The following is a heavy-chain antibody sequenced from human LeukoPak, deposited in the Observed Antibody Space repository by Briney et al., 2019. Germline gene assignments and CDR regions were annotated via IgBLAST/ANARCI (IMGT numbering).Heavy chain of an antibody. CDR2: INHSGST. D-gene: IGHD5-18*01. Sequence: SETLSLTCAVYGGSFSGYYWSWIRQPPGKGLEWIGEINHSGSTNYNPSLKSRVTISVDTSKNQFSLKLSSVTAADTAVYYCARGGKWIQLWLPEGPRGPIFDYWGQGTLVTVSS. CDR1: GGSFSGYY. V-gene: IGHV4-34*01. CDR3: ARGGKWIQLWLPEGPRGPIFDY. J-gene: IGHJ4*02.